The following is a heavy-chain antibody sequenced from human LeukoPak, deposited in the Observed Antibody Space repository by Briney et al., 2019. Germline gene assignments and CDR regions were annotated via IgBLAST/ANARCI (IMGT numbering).Heavy chain of an antibody. CDR3: ARVTRSGSYYYYYGMDV. J-gene: IGHJ6*02. Sequence: SETLSLTCTVSGGSISSYYWSWVRQPPGKGLEWIGYIYYSGSTNYNPSLKSRVTISVDTSKNQFSLKLSSVTAADTAVYYCARVTRSGSYYYYYGMDVWGQGTTVTVSS. V-gene: IGHV4-59*01. CDR1: GGSISSYY. D-gene: IGHD1-26*01. CDR2: IYYSGST.